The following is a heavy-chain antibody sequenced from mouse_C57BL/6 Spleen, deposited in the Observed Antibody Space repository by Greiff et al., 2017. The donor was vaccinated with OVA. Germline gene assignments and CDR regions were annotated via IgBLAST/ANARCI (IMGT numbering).Heavy chain of an antibody. J-gene: IGHJ4*01. Sequence: EVKLVESGGGLVKPGGSLKLSCAASGFTFSDYGMHWVRQAPEKGLEWVAYISSGSSTIYYADTVKGRFTISRDNAKNTLFLQMTSLRSEDTAMYYCARQFITTVVARAMDYWGQGTSVTVSS. CDR3: ARQFITTVVARAMDY. V-gene: IGHV5-17*01. D-gene: IGHD1-1*01. CDR1: GFTFSDYG. CDR2: ISSGSSTI.